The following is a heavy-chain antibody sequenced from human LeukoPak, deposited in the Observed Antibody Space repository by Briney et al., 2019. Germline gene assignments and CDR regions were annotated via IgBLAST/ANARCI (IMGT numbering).Heavy chain of an antibody. D-gene: IGHD1-1*01. Sequence: ASVKVSCKASGYTFTRSYIHWVRQAPGQGLEWMGMINPSGGSTGYAQKFHGRVTMTRDMSTSTVYMELSSLRSEDTAVFYCARRAQVERRHSQLDYWGQGTLVSVSS. CDR3: ARRAQVERRHSQLDY. V-gene: IGHV1-46*01. J-gene: IGHJ4*02. CDR2: INPSGGST. CDR1: GYTFTRSY.